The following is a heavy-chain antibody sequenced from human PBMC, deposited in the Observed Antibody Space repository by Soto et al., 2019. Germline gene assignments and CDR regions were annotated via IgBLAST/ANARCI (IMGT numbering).Heavy chain of an antibody. CDR1: GFTFSSYA. CDR3: AKVDLLLWFGETRPLYYFDY. D-gene: IGHD3-10*01. CDR2: ISGSGGST. Sequence: GSLRLSCAASGFTFSSYAMSWVRQAPGKGLEWVSAISGSGGSTYYADSVKGRFTISRDNSKNTLYLQMNSLRAEDTAVYYCAKVDLLLWFGETRPLYYFDYWGQGTLVTVSS. J-gene: IGHJ4*02. V-gene: IGHV3-23*01.